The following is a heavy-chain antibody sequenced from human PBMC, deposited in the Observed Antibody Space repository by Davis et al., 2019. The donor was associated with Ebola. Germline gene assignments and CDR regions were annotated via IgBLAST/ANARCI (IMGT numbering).Heavy chain of an antibody. V-gene: IGHV3-21*01. D-gene: IGHD6-13*01. CDR1: GFTFSSYS. J-gene: IGHJ4*02. Sequence: GESLKISCAASGFTFSSYSMNWVRQAPGKGLEWVSSISSSSSYIYYADSVKGRFTISRDNSKNTLYLQMNSLRAEDTAVYYCAKDHSSSWYVDYWGQGTLVTVSS. CDR2: ISSSSSYI. CDR3: AKDHSSSWYVDY.